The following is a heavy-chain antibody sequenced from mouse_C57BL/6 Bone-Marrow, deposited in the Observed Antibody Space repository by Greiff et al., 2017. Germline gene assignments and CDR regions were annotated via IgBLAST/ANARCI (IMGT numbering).Heavy chain of an antibody. CDR2: ISSGSSTI. CDR1: GFTFSDYG. J-gene: IGHJ3*01. Sequence: EVMLVESGGGLVKPGGSLNLSCAASGFTFSDYGMHWVRQAPEKGLEWVAYISSGSSTIYYADTVKGRFTISRDNAKNTLIQQMTSLRSEDAAMYYCARHYDVGFAYWGQGTPVTVSA. V-gene: IGHV5-17*01. D-gene: IGHD2-4*01. CDR3: ARHYDVGFAY.